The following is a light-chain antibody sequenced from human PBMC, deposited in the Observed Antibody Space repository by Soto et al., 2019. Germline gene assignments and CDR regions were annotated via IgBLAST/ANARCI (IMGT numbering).Light chain of an antibody. V-gene: IGKV3-20*01. CDR3: LQYGASPQT. CDR1: QTVDSDY. Sequence: EFVLTQSPGTLSLSPGERSSLSCRASQTVDSDYLAWYQQKPGQAPRLLFYGATYRATGIPDRFTGSESGTDFTLTISRLEPEDFEVYFCLQYGASPQTFGQGTNVEIK. CDR2: GAT. J-gene: IGKJ1*01.